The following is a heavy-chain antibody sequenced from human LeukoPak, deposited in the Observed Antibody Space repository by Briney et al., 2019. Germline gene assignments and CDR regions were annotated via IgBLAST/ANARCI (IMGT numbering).Heavy chain of an antibody. J-gene: IGHJ4*02. CDR2: ISGSSGST. CDR3: AKTLVLMVYAPFDY. D-gene: IGHD2-8*01. V-gene: IGHV3-23*01. CDR1: GFPFSSYV. Sequence: PGGSLRLSCAASGFPFSSYVMSWVRQAPGKGLECVSDISGSSGSTYYADSVKGRFTISTDNSKNTLYLQMNSLRAEDTAVYYCAKTLVLMVYAPFDYWGQGTLVTVSS.